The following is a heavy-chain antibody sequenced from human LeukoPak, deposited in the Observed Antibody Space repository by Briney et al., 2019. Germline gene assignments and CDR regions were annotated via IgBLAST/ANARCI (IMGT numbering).Heavy chain of an antibody. D-gene: IGHD3-16*02. J-gene: IGHJ6*03. CDR2: ISWNSGSI. CDR1: GFTFDDYA. Sequence: PGRSLRLSCAASGFTFDDYAMHWVRQAPGKGLEWVSGISWNSGSIGYADSVKGRFTISRDNAKNSLYLQMNSLRAEDTALYYCAKDGGGYPLYYYMDVWGKGTTVTVSS. CDR3: AKDGGGYPLYYYMDV. V-gene: IGHV3-9*01.